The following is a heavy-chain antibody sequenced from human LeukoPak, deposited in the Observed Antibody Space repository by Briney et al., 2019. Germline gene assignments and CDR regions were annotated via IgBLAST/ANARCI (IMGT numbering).Heavy chain of an antibody. D-gene: IGHD3-9*01. CDR2: INSRIDGGAT. Sequence: PGGSLRLSCAASGFTFTNAWMSWVRQAPGKGLEWVSRINSRIDGGATDYAAPVKGRFTITRDDAKNILYPQMNSLKTEDTAVYYCAARYSDWIFDAFDILGQETMVTVSS. J-gene: IGHJ3*02. V-gene: IGHV3-15*01. CDR1: GFTFTNAW. CDR3: AARYSDWIFDAFDI.